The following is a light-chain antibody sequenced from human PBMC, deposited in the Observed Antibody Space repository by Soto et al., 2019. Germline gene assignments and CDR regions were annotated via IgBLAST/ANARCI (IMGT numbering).Light chain of an antibody. V-gene: IGKV2-24*01. CDR3: MQATHYRPYT. CDR2: KVS. Sequence: DVVMTQTPLSSPVTLGQPASISCRSSQSLEHSDGNTYLSWLHQRPGQPPRLLIYKVSHRFSGVPDRFSGGGAGTDFTLTISRVEAEDVGIYYCMQATHYRPYTFGQGTKLEI. J-gene: IGKJ2*01. CDR1: QSLEHSDGNTY.